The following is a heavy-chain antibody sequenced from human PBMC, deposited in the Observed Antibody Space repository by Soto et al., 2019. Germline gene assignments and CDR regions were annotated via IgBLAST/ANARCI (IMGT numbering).Heavy chain of an antibody. J-gene: IGHJ4*02. CDR3: ARGYCSGGSCYSAGNFDY. V-gene: IGHV1-18*01. D-gene: IGHD2-15*01. CDR2: ISVYNGNT. Sequence: ASVKVSCTASGYTFTSYGISWVRQAPGQGLEWMGWISVYNGNTNYAQKLQGRVTMTTDTSTSTAYMELRSLRSDDTAVYYCARGYCSGGSCYSAGNFDYWGQGTLVTVSS. CDR1: GYTFTSYG.